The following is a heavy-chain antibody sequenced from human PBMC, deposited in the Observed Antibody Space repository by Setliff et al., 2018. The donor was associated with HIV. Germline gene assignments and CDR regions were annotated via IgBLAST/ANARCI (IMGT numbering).Heavy chain of an antibody. V-gene: IGHV4-59*12. CDR2: IYYRRT. CDR1: GGSISSYY. Sequence: SETLSLTCNVSGGSISSYYWSWIRLPPGKGLEWIGYIYYRRTNYSASLKSRVAISLHTSKNQFSLKLSSVTAADTAIYYCARELGSFPYYMDVWGKGTTVTVSS. J-gene: IGHJ6*03. D-gene: IGHD3-10*01. CDR3: ARELGSFPYYMDV.